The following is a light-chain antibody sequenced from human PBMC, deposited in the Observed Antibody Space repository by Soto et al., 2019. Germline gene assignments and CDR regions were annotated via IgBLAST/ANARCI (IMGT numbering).Light chain of an antibody. CDR2: RNN. CDR1: ISNIGSNF. J-gene: IGLJ2*01. Sequence: QSVLTQPPSASGTPGQRVTISCSGSISNIGSNFIYWYQQLPGTAPKLLIYRNNERPSGVPDRFSGSKSGTSASLAISGLQSEDEADYHCAAWDDSLSGVVFGGGTKLTVL. CDR3: AAWDDSLSGVV. V-gene: IGLV1-47*01.